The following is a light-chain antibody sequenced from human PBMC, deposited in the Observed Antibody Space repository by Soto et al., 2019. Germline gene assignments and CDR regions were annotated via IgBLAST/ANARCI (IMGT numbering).Light chain of an antibody. J-gene: IGKJ5*01. CDR2: GAS. V-gene: IGKV3-20*01. Sequence: EIVLTQSPATLSVSPGGRVSLSCRASQSVDINLAWYQQKPGQAPRLLIYGASSRATGIPDRFSGSGSGTDFTLTISRLEPEDFAVYYCQQYGSSPLTFGQGTRLEIK. CDR1: QSVDIN. CDR3: QQYGSSPLT.